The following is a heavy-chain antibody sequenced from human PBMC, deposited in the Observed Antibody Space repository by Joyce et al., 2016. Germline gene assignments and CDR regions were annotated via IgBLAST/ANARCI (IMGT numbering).Heavy chain of an antibody. V-gene: IGHV3-30*03. D-gene: IGHD2-2*02. CDR2: RSYDGSHQ. J-gene: IGHJ4*02. CDR3: TRSSRTGYTAGWPDFDY. CDR1: EFAFSSHA. Sequence: QVPLLESGGGVAQPGRSLRLSCAASEFAFSSHAMHWGRQAPGKGLEWVAVRSYDGSHQYYADSVRGRFTISRDNSQNTLYLQMNSLRVEDTAVYYCTRSSRTGYTAGWPDFDYWGQGTLVTVSS.